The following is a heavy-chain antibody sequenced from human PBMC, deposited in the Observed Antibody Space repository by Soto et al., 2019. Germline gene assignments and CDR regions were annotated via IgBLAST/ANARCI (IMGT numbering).Heavy chain of an antibody. D-gene: IGHD3-10*01. V-gene: IGHV3-48*03. CDR1: GFTFSLFE. Sequence: PGGSLILSCASSGFTFSLFELHWVRQAPGKGLEWISYISSSGSTAYYASSVEGRFTISRDNANNSVYLQMDSLRAEDTALYYCTRAAWFPYLSFYWGQGALVTVSS. J-gene: IGHJ4*02. CDR3: TRAAWFPYLSFY. CDR2: ISSSGSTA.